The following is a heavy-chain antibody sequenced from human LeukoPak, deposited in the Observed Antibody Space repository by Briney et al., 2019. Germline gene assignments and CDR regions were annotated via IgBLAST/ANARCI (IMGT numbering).Heavy chain of an antibody. CDR1: GFTFSSYW. Sequence: GGSLRLSCAASGFTFSSYWMNWARQAPGKGLEWVSTISGGGRSTDYADSVKGHFTISRDNSKNTLYLQMNSLRAEDTAVYYCARERYFDYWGQGTLVTVSS. J-gene: IGHJ4*02. CDR3: ARERYFDY. V-gene: IGHV3-23*01. CDR2: ISGGGRST.